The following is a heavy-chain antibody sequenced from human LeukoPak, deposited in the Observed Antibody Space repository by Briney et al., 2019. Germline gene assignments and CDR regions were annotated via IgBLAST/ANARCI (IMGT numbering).Heavy chain of an antibody. CDR2: INPNSGFT. CDR3: ARLADCSSSSCRSFDY. CDR1: GGTFSSYA. J-gene: IGHJ4*02. Sequence: GSSVKVSCKASGGTFSSYAISWVRQAPGQGLEWMGWINPNSGFTNYAQKFQGRVTMTRDTSISTAYMELSRLRSDDTPVYYGARLADCSSSSCRSFDYWGQGTLVTVSS. V-gene: IGHV1-2*02. D-gene: IGHD2-2*01.